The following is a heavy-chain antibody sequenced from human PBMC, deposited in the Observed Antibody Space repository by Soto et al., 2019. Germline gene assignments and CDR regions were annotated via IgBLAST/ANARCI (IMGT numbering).Heavy chain of an antibody. Sequence: PSETLSLTCAVSGGSIISSNWWSLVRQPAGKGLEWIGEIYHSGSTNYNPSLKSRVTISVDKSKNQFSLKLSSVTAADTAVYYCAGVAVAGTRVDYLGEGTLVTVSS. CDR1: GGSIISSNW. CDR3: AGVAVAGTRVDY. J-gene: IGHJ4*02. V-gene: IGHV4-4*02. D-gene: IGHD6-19*01. CDR2: IYHSGST.